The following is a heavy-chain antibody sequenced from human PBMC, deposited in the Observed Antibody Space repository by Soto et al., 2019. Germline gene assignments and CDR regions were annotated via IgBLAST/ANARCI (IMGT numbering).Heavy chain of an antibody. CDR2: ISYDGSNK. V-gene: IGHV3-30*03. Sequence: GGSLRLSCAASGFTFSSYGMHWVRQAPGKGLEWVAVISYDGSNKYYADSVKGRFTISRDNSKNTLYLQMNSLRAEDTAVYYCARQPYDSSGYYFDYWGQGTLVTVSS. D-gene: IGHD3-22*01. CDR1: GFTFSSYG. CDR3: ARQPYDSSGYYFDY. J-gene: IGHJ4*02.